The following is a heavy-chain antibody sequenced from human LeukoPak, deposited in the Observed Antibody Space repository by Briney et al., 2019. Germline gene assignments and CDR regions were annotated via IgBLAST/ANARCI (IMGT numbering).Heavy chain of an antibody. CDR3: ARSGASGYTYYMDV. CDR1: GFTFSSYG. V-gene: IGHV3-33*01. D-gene: IGHD3-22*01. CDR2: IWYDGSNK. Sequence: GRSLRLSCAASGFTFSSYGMHWVRQAPGKGLEWVAVIWYDGSNKYYADSVKGRFTISRDNSKNTLYQQMNSLRAEDTAVYYCARSGASGYTYYMDVWGKGTTVTVSS. J-gene: IGHJ6*03.